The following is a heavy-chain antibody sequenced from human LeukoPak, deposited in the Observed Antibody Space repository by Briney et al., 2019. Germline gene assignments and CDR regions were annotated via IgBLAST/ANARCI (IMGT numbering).Heavy chain of an antibody. CDR3: ARGGTVTTTYYYYMDV. J-gene: IGHJ6*03. D-gene: IGHD4-17*01. CDR1: GYTFTSYD. V-gene: IGHV1-8*01. CDR2: MNPNSGNT. Sequence: ASVKVSCKASGYTFTSYDINWVRQAPGQGLEWMGWMNPNSGNTGYAQKFQGRVTMTRNTSISTAYMELSSLRSEDTAVYYCARGGTVTTTYYYYMDVWGKGTTVTVSS.